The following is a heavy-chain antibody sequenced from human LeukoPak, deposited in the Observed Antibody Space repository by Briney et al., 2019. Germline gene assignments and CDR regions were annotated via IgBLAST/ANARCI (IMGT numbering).Heavy chain of an antibody. CDR2: ISSSGSTI. CDR1: GFTFSDYH. CDR3: ARDNIAVAVSAFDI. V-gene: IGHV3-11*04. Sequence: GGSLRLSCAASGFTFSDYHMSWIRKAPGQGLEWVSYISSSGSTIYYADSVKGRFTISRDNAKNSLYLQMNSLRAEDTAVYYCARDNIAVAVSAFDIWGKGTTVTVSS. J-gene: IGHJ6*04. D-gene: IGHD6-19*01.